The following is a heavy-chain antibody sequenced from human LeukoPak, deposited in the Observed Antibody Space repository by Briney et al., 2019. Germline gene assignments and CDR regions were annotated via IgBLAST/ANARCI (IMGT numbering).Heavy chain of an antibody. Sequence: GGSLRLSCAASGFTFSSYWMSWVRQAPGKGLEWVANIKQDGSEKYYVDSVKGRFTISRDNAKNSLYLQMNSLRAEDTAVYYCARTSTPHMRGPFDHWGQGTLVTVSS. CDR3: ARTSTPHMRGPFDH. CDR2: IKQDGSEK. CDR1: GFTFSSYW. V-gene: IGHV3-7*01. D-gene: IGHD1-26*01. J-gene: IGHJ4*02.